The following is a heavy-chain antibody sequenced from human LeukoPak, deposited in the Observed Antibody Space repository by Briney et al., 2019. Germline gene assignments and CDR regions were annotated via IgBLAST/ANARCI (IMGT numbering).Heavy chain of an antibody. Sequence: GGSLRLSCAASGFTVSSNYMSWVRQAPGKGLEWVSSIRSSSSYIYYADSVKGRFTISRDNAKNSLYLQMNSLRAEDTAVYYCARGDDFWSGPNFDYWGQGTLVTVSS. D-gene: IGHD3-3*01. J-gene: IGHJ4*02. CDR1: GFTVSSNY. V-gene: IGHV3-21*01. CDR3: ARGDDFWSGPNFDY. CDR2: IRSSSSYI.